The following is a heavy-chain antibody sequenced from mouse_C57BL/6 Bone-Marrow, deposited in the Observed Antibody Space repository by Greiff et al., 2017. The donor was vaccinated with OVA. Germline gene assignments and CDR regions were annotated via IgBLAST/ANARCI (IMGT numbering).Heavy chain of an antibody. CDR2: IWSGGST. Sequence: VQLQQSGPGLVQPSQSLSITCTVSGFSLTSYGVHWVRQSPGKGLEWLGVIWSGGSTDYNAAFISRLSISKDNSKSQVFFKMNSLQADDTAIYDCARKSGYYWYFDVWGTGTTVTVSS. D-gene: IGHD1-3*01. CDR1: GFSLTSYG. CDR3: ARKSGYYWYFDV. J-gene: IGHJ1*03. V-gene: IGHV2-2*01.